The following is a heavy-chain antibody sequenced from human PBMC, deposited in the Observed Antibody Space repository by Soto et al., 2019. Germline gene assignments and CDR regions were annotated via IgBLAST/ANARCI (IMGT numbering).Heavy chain of an antibody. CDR3: AKDVHYGARDY. CDR1: GFTFSTDG. D-gene: IGHD4-17*01. CDR2: ISYDGSYK. Sequence: QVQLVESGGGAVQPGRSLRLSCAASGFTFSTDGMYWVRQAPGKGLEWVAVISYDGSYKYYADSVTGRFAISRDNSKHTLSLQMTPLRAEVTVVYYCAKDVHYGARDYWGQGTLVTVSS. J-gene: IGHJ4*02. V-gene: IGHV3-30*18.